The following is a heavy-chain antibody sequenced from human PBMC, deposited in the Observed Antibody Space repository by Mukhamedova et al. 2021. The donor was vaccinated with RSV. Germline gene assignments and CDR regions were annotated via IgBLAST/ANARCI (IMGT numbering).Heavy chain of an antibody. Sequence: ISGSCCSTYYADSVKGRFTISRDNSKNTLYLQMNSLRAEDTAVYYFANPPWTIGAVAGSYYYYGMDVWGQGTTVTVS. CDR2: ISGSCCST. CDR3: ANPPWTIGAVAGSYYYYGMDV. V-gene: IGHV3-23*01. J-gene: IGHJ6*02. D-gene: IGHD6-19*01.